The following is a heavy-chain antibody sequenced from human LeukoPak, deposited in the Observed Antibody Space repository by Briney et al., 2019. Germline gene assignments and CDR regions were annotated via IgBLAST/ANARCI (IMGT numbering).Heavy chain of an antibody. CDR3: ASQIRDCSSTSCYSPY. CDR1: GGSFSGYY. Sequence: SETLSLTCAVYGGSFSGYYWSWIRQPPGKGLEWIGEINHSGSTNYNSSLKSRVTISVDTSKNQFSLKLSSVTAADTAVYYCASQIRDCSSTSCYSPYWGQGTLVTVSS. D-gene: IGHD2-2*01. V-gene: IGHV4-34*01. CDR2: INHSGST. J-gene: IGHJ4*02.